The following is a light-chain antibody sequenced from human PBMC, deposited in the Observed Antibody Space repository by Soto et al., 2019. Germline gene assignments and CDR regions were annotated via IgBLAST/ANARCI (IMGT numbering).Light chain of an antibody. V-gene: IGKV1-27*01. Sequence: DIQMTQSPSSQSASVGDRVTITCRASQGISNDLAWYQQKPGKLPNLLIYGASTMQSGVPSRFSGSGSGTDFTLTISSLQPDDIATYYCQNHNSAPLTFGGGTKVDIK. CDR1: QGISND. CDR2: GAS. CDR3: QNHNSAPLT. J-gene: IGKJ4*01.